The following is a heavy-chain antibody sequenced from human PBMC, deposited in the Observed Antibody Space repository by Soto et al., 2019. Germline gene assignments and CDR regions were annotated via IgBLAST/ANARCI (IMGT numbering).Heavy chain of an antibody. J-gene: IGHJ4*02. CDR1: GYTFTSYG. CDR3: AKTFGYSYAIDY. CDR2: ISAYNGNT. D-gene: IGHD5-18*01. V-gene: IGHV1-18*01. Sequence: QVQLVQSGAEVKKPGASVKVSCKASGYTFTSYGISWVRQAPGQGLEWMGWISAYNGNTNYAQKLQGRVTMTTDTSTSTAYIELRSRRSDDTPVYYCAKTFGYSYAIDYWGQGTLVTVSS.